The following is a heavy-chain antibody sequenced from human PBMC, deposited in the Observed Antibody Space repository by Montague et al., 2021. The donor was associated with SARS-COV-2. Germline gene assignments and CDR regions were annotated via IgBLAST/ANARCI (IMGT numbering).Heavy chain of an antibody. CDR3: SRTYGSGRGFDL. D-gene: IGHD3-10*01. Sequence: PALVKPTQTLTLTCTFSGFSLSTSGMCVSWIRQPPGKALEWLARIDWDDDKYYSTPLKTRLTISKDTSKNQVVLTMTNMDPVDTATYYCSRTYGSGRGFDLWGHGTLVTVSS. J-gene: IGHJ2*01. CDR1: GFSLSTSGMC. CDR2: IDWDDDK. V-gene: IGHV2-70*11.